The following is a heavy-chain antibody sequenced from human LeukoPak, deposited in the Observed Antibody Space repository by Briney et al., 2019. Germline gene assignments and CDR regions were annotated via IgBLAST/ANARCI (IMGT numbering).Heavy chain of an antibody. CDR3: ASQVRAPFDY. Sequence: GGSLRLSCAVSGLTFSGYALSWVRQAPGKGLEWVSTISGSGTYTYYTDSVKGRFTISRDESKNTVYLQMNSLRAEDTAIFYCASQVRAPFDYWGQGTLVTVSS. CDR1: GLTFSGYA. V-gene: IGHV3-23*01. J-gene: IGHJ4*02. CDR2: ISGSGTYT. D-gene: IGHD2-2*01.